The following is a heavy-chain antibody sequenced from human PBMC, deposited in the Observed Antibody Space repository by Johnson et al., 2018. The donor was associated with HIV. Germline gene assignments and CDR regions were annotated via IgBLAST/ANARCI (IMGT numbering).Heavy chain of an antibody. Sequence: VQLVESGGGLVQSGGPLRLSSSASRFTFCRYAMSWVRQAPGTGLEWVANIKQDGSEKYYGDSVKGRFPISRANAKNSLYLQMNSLRAEDTAVYYCARGPIITMIVVPAPGWVHIWGQGTMVTVSS. V-gene: IGHV3-7*03. J-gene: IGHJ3*02. CDR1: RFTFCRYA. CDR2: IKQDGSEK. D-gene: IGHD3-22*01. CDR3: ARGPIITMIVVPAPGWVHI.